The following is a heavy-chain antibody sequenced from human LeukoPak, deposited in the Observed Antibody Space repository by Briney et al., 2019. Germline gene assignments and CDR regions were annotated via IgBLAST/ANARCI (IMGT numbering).Heavy chain of an antibody. D-gene: IGHD3-22*01. Sequence: GESLKIFCKGSGYSFTSYWIGWVRQMPGKGLEWMGIIYPGDSDTRYSPSFQGQVTISADKSISTAYLQWSSLKASDTAMYYCARPNITSYYDSRGYDAFDVWGQGTMVTVSS. CDR3: ARPNITSYYDSRGYDAFDV. J-gene: IGHJ3*01. CDR2: IYPGDSDT. V-gene: IGHV5-51*01. CDR1: GYSFTSYW.